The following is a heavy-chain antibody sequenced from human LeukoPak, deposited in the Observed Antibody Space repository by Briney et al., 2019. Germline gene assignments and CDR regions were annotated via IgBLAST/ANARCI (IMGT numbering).Heavy chain of an antibody. CDR3: ARGPDCSSTSCNRAFDY. CDR2: INHSGST. Sequence: PSETLSLTCAVYGGSFSGYYWSWMRQPPGKGLEWIGEINHSGSTNYNPSLKSRVTISVDTSKNQFSLKLSSVTAADTAVYYCARGPDCSSTSCNRAFDYWGQGTLVTVSS. V-gene: IGHV4-34*01. CDR1: GGSFSGYY. J-gene: IGHJ4*02. D-gene: IGHD2-2*01.